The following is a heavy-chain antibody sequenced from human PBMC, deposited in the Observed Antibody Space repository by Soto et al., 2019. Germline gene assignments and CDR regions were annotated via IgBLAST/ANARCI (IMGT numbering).Heavy chain of an antibody. V-gene: IGHV4-31*11. CDR3: SREVVLRYFDWSGMDYYYGMDV. Sequence: SETLSLTCAVSGGSISSGGYSWSWIRQPPGKGLEWIGYIYYSGSTYYNPSLKSRVTISVDTSKNQFSLKLSSVTAADTAVYYCSREVVLRYFDWSGMDYYYGMDVWGQGTTVTVSS. J-gene: IGHJ6*02. D-gene: IGHD3-9*01. CDR2: IYYSGST. CDR1: GGSISSGGYS.